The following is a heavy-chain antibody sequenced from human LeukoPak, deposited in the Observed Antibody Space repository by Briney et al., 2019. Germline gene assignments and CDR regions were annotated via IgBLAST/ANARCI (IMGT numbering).Heavy chain of an antibody. Sequence: ASVKVSCKASGYTFTSYGISWVRQAPGQGLEWMGWISAYNGNTNYAQKLQGRVTMTTDTSTSTAYMELRSLRSDDTAAYYCARAAKPGYDILTGYHYWGQGTLVTVSS. J-gene: IGHJ4*02. CDR2: ISAYNGNT. CDR1: GYTFTSYG. D-gene: IGHD3-9*01. V-gene: IGHV1-18*01. CDR3: ARAAKPGYDILTGYHY.